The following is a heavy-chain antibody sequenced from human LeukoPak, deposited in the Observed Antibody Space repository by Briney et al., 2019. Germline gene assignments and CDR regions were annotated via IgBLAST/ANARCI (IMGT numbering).Heavy chain of an antibody. D-gene: IGHD3-10*01. Sequence: PGGSLRLSCATSVFTFSSYGMTWVRQSPGRGLEWVSSISASGDNTYYADSVKGRFTFSRDNSKNTLYLQMNSLRAEDTAVYYCARGGYYGSGTYYSPTSPHWGQGTLVTVSS. V-gene: IGHV3-23*01. CDR1: VFTFSSYG. J-gene: IGHJ4*02. CDR3: ARGGYYGSGTYYSPTSPH. CDR2: ISASGDNT.